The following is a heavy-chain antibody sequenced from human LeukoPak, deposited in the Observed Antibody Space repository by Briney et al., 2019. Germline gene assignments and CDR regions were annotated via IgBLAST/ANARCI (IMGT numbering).Heavy chain of an antibody. CDR1: GFTFSSYW. CDR3: ARAGRDYGDYEYGVYFDY. J-gene: IGHJ4*02. V-gene: IGHV3-74*01. Sequence: GGSLRLSCAASGFTFSSYWMHWVRQAPGKGLVWVSRINSDGSSTSYADSVKGRFTISRDNAKNTLYLQMNSLRAEDTAVYYCARAGRDYGDYEYGVYFDYWGQGTLVTVSS. D-gene: IGHD4-17*01. CDR2: INSDGSST.